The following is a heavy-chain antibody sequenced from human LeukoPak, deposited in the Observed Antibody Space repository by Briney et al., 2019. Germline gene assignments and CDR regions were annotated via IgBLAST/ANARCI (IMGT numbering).Heavy chain of an antibody. CDR3: ARDVSRSSSSSQNFDY. CDR2: ISAYNGNT. CDR1: GYTFTSYG. J-gene: IGHJ4*02. D-gene: IGHD6-6*01. Sequence: ASVKVSCKASGYTFTSYGISWVRQAPGQGLEWMGWISAYNGNTNYAQKLQGRVTMTTDTSTSTAYMELRSLRSDDTAVYYFARDVSRSSSSSQNFDYWGQGTLVTVSS. V-gene: IGHV1-18*01.